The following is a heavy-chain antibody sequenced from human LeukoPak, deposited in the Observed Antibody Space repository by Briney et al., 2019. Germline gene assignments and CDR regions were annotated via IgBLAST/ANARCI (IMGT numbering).Heavy chain of an antibody. V-gene: IGHV1-46*01. D-gene: IGHD1-26*01. CDR1: GYTFTSYY. Sequence: GASVKVSCKASGYTFTSYYMHWVRQAAGQGLEWMGLINPTGGSTGYAQKFQGRVTMTRDMSTSTDYMELSSLRPEDTAIYYCARDNSVGDNAWWFDPWGRGTLVTVSS. CDR3: ARDNSVGDNAWWFDP. J-gene: IGHJ5*02. CDR2: INPTGGST.